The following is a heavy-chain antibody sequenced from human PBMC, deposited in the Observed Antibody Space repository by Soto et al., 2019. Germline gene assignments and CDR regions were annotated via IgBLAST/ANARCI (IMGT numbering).Heavy chain of an antibody. D-gene: IGHD1-26*01. CDR1: GFTFSYYG. V-gene: IGHV3-30*18. Sequence: GGSLRLSCXASGFTFSYYGMHWVRQAPGKGLEWVAVISHDGSLQYYADSVKGRFTISRDNSKSTLYLQMNSLRAEDTAVYYCGKGRSYYYYYGVDVWGQGTTVTVSS. CDR3: GKGRSYYYYYGVDV. J-gene: IGHJ6*02. CDR2: ISHDGSLQ.